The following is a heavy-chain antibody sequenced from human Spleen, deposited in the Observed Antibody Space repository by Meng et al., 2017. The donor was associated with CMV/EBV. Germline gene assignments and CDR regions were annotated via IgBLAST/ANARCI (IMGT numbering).Heavy chain of an antibody. Sequence: SGFAFDNYDMSWVRQPPGKGLEWVSAISGSGRSIYYADSVKGRFTISRDNSKNTLYLQMNSLRAGDTAVYYCAKDDYNSSPRRFDSWGQGTLVTVSS. CDR1: GFAFDNYD. J-gene: IGHJ5*01. V-gene: IGHV3-23*01. D-gene: IGHD4/OR15-4a*01. CDR3: AKDDYNSSPRRFDS. CDR2: ISGSGRSI.